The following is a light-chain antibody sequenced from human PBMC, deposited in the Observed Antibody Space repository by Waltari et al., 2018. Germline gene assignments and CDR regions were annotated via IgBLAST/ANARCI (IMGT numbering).Light chain of an antibody. J-gene: IGLJ2*01. CDR1: SRDVGCYDL. CDR2: EGS. V-gene: IGLV2-23*01. CDR3: CSYAGSSTVV. Sequence: QSALTQPASVSGSPGQSITISCTGTSRDVGCYDLVSWYQQHPGKAPKLMIYEGSKRPSGVSIRFSGSKSGNTASLTISGLQAEDEADYYCCSYAGSSTVVFGGGTKLTVL.